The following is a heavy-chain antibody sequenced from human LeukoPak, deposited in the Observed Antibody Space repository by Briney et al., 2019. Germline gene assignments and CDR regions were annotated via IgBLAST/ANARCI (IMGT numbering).Heavy chain of an antibody. D-gene: IGHD6-19*01. J-gene: IGHJ4*02. Sequence: PSETLSLTCTVSGGSISSSSYYWGWIRQPPGKGLEWIGSIYYSGSTYYNPSLKSRVTISVDTSKNQFSVKLSSVTAADTAVYYCARHEGGGSGWYRGWDFDYWGQGTLVTVSS. CDR3: ARHEGGGSGWYRGWDFDY. CDR2: IYYSGST. V-gene: IGHV4-39*01. CDR1: GGSISSSSYY.